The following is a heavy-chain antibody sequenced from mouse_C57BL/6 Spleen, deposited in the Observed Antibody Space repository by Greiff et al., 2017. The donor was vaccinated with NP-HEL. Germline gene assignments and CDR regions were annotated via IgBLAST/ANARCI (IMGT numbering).Heavy chain of an antibody. Sequence: QVQLQQPGAELVRPGSSVKLSCKASGYTFTSYWMHLVKQRPIQGLEWIGNIDPSDSETHYNQKFKDKATLTVDKSSSTAYMQLSSLTSEDSAVYYCAREGNYYYAMDYWGQGTSVTVSS. J-gene: IGHJ4*01. CDR1: GYTFTSYW. V-gene: IGHV1-52*01. CDR2: IDPSDSET. CDR3: AREGNYYYAMDY.